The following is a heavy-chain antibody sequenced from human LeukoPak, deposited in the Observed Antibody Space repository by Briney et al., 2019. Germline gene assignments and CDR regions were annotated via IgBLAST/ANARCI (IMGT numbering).Heavy chain of an antibody. J-gene: IGHJ3*02. D-gene: IGHD1-26*01. Sequence: SETLSLTCTVSGGSISSIYYWSWIRQPAGKGLEWIGRIYSSGRTSYNPSLTSRVTMPVDTSKNQFSLKLSSVTAADTAVFYCAGLGRSGTFDIRGQGTMVTVSS. CDR3: AGLGRSGTFDI. V-gene: IGHV4-4*07. CDR2: IYSSGRT. CDR1: GGSISSIYY.